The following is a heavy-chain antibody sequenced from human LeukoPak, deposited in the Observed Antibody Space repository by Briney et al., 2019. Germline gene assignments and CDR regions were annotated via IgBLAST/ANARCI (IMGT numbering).Heavy chain of an antibody. J-gene: IGHJ4*02. CDR1: GFTFSNFW. CDR2: IYGDGSFT. D-gene: IGHD4-23*01. Sequence: GGSLRLSCAASGFTFSNFWMHWVRQAPGKGLVWVALIYGDGSFTRYADSVKGRFTISRDNAKNTVYLQMNSLRAEDTALYYCARDRGKDYFGDWGQGTQVTVSS. CDR3: ARDRGKDYFGD. V-gene: IGHV3-74*01.